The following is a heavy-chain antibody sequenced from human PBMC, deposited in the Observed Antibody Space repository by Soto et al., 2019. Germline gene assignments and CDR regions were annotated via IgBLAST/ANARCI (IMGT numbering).Heavy chain of an antibody. Sequence: GGSLRLSCVASGFSFNNFAMNWVRQAPGKGLEWVADIDPSGGSTKYADSVKGHFTLSRDNSKNTLYVQMNNLRVEDTAMYYCAKTGRTVAAIRRTFDAFDIWGQGTMVTVSS. J-gene: IGHJ3*02. CDR1: GFSFNNFA. D-gene: IGHD6-19*01. CDR2: IDPSGGST. V-gene: IGHV3-23*01. CDR3: AKTGRTVAAIRRTFDAFDI.